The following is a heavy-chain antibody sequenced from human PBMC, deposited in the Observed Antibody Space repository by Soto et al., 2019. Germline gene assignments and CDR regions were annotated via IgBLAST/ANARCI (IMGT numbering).Heavy chain of an antibody. CDR1: GFIFSSYA. CDR3: AKVGRMTYENY. D-gene: IGHD3-16*01. V-gene: IGHV3-23*01. CDR2: ISYSGGST. Sequence: EVQLLESGGGLVQPGGSLRLSCAASGFIFSSYAMGWVRQAPGKGLEWVSSISYSGGSTYYADSVKGRFTISRDNSKNTLYLQMNSLRAEDTAVYYCAKVGRMTYENYWGQGTLVTVSS. J-gene: IGHJ4*02.